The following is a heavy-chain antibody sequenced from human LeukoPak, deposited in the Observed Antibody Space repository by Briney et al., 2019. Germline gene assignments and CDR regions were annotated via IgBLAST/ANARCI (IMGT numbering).Heavy chain of an antibody. CDR3: ARANPQISFDY. CDR2: IYYSGST. CDR1: GGSISSGDYY. Sequence: SETLSLTCTVSGGSISSGDYYWSWIRQPPGKGLEWIGYIYYSGSTYYNPSLKSRVTISVDRSKNQFSLKLSSVTAADTAVYYCARANPQISFDYWGQGTLVTVSS. J-gene: IGHJ4*02. V-gene: IGHV4-30-4*08.